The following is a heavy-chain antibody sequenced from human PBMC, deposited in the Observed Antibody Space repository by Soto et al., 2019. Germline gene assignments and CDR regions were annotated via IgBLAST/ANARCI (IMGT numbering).Heavy chain of an antibody. D-gene: IGHD6-13*01. Sequence: EVQLVESGGGLVQPGGSLRLSCAASGFTFSSYDMHWVRQATGKGLEWVSAIGTAGDTYYPGSVKGRFTISRENAKNSLYLQMNSLRAEDTAVYYCARTYSSSWPGVNYYYYGMDVWGQGTTVTVSS. CDR3: ARTYSSSWPGVNYYYYGMDV. J-gene: IGHJ6*02. CDR1: GFTFSSYD. V-gene: IGHV3-13*01. CDR2: IGTAGDT.